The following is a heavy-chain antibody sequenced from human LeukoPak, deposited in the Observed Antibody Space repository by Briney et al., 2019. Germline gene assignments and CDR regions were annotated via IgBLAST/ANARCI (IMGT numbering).Heavy chain of an antibody. CDR1: GDSISSGSYY. CDR3: AREVPPTVNFDY. V-gene: IGHV4-61*02. CDR2: IYTSGTT. Sequence: SQTLSLTCSVSGDSISSGSYYWSWIRQPAGKGLEWLGRIYTSGTTRYNPSLKSRVTISVDTSKNQFSLKLSSVTAADTAVYYCAREVPPTVNFDYWGQGTLVTVSS. D-gene: IGHD3-10*01. J-gene: IGHJ4*02.